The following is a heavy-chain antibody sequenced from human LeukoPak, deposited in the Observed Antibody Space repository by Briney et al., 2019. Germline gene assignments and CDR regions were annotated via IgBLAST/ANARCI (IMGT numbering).Heavy chain of an antibody. CDR2: IYWDDDK. Sequence: CGPTLVXPTQTLTLTCTYSGFSLRSRGGGVGWVRQPQGKALEWLALIYWDDDKRYSPSLQSRLTITKDTSTNQVVLTMTNMDPVDTATYYCAYRRGLALDYWGQGTLVTVSS. CDR1: GFSLRSRGGG. CDR3: AYRRGLALDY. D-gene: IGHD6-19*01. J-gene: IGHJ4*02. V-gene: IGHV2-5*02.